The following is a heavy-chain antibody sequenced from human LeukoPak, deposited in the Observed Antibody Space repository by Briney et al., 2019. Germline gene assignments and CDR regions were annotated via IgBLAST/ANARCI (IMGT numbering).Heavy chain of an antibody. CDR1: GYTFTGYY. CDR2: INPNSGGT. CDR3: ARGPRIVGATTPAGY. V-gene: IGHV1-2*02. J-gene: IGHJ4*02. D-gene: IGHD1-26*01. Sequence: ASVKVSCKASGYTFTGYYMHWVRQAPGQGLEWMGWINPNSGGTNYAQKFQGRVTMTRDTSISTAYMELSRLRSDDTAVYYCARGPRIVGATTPAGYWGRGTLVTVSS.